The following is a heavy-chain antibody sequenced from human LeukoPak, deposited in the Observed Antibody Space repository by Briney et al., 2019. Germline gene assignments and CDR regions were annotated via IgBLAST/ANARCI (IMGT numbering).Heavy chain of an antibody. J-gene: IGHJ3*02. V-gene: IGHV1-46*01. Sequence: ASVKVSCKASGYTFTSYYMHLVRQAPGQGLEWMGIINPSGGSTSYAQKSQGRVTMTRDMSTSTVYMELSSLRSEATAVYYCARVPTYYDIWTGSNSVHIAFDIWGQGTMVTVSS. CDR1: GYTFTSYY. CDR2: INPSGGST. CDR3: ARVPTYYDIWTGSNSVHIAFDI. D-gene: IGHD3-9*01.